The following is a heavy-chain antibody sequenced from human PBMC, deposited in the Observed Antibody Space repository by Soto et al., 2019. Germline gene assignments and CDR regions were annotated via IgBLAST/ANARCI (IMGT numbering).Heavy chain of an antibody. V-gene: IGHV3-30-3*01. CDR3: ARAPPKLLWFGEFYGMDV. CDR1: GFTFSSYA. J-gene: IGHJ6*02. D-gene: IGHD3-10*01. Sequence: QVQLVESGGGVVQPGRSLRLSCAASGFTFSSYAMHWVRQAPGKGLEWVAVISYDGSNKYYADSVKGRFTISRDNSKNTLYLRMNSLRAEDTAVYYCARAPPKLLWFGEFYGMDVWGQGTTVTVSS. CDR2: ISYDGSNK.